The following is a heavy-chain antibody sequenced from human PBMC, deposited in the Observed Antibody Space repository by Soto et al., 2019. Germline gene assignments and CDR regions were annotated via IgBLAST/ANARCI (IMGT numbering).Heavy chain of an antibody. J-gene: IGHJ5*02. D-gene: IGHD2-2*01. V-gene: IGHV1-69*02. CDR1: GGTFSSYT. CDR2: IIPILGIA. CDR3: ARGAGAAASEGGLFHP. Sequence: QVQLVQSGAEVKKPGSSVKVSCKASGGTFSSYTISWVRQAPGQGLEWMGRIIPILGIANYAQKFQGRVTITADKSTSTADMELSSLRSEDTAVYYCARGAGAAASEGGLFHPWCQGTLGTVST.